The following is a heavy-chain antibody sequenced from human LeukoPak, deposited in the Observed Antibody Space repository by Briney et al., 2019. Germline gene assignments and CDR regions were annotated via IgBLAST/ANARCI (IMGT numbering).Heavy chain of an antibody. CDR3: ARDGRGQLLPNNWLDP. V-gene: IGHV1-69*13. CDR1: GGTFSSYA. Sequence: ASVKVSCKASGGTFSSYAISWVRQAPGQGLEWMGGIIPIFGTANYAQKFQGRVTITADESTSTAYMELSSLRSEDTAVYYCARDGRGQLLPNNWLDPWGQGTLVTVSS. D-gene: IGHD2-15*01. J-gene: IGHJ5*02. CDR2: IIPIFGTA.